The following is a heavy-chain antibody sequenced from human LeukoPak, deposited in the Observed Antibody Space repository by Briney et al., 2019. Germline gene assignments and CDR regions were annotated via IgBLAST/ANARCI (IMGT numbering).Heavy chain of an antibody. V-gene: IGHV3-74*01. D-gene: IGHD3-22*01. J-gene: IGHJ1*01. CDR3: ARAPSEIGGYYPEYFRH. Sequence: PGGSLTLSCAASGFTFSSYCMHWVRQAPGKGLVWVSCIKSDGSTNYADPVKGRFTISRDNAKNTVSLQMNSLRAEDTGVYYCARAPSEIGGYYPEYFRHWGQGTLVTVSS. CDR2: IKSDGST. CDR1: GFTFSSYC.